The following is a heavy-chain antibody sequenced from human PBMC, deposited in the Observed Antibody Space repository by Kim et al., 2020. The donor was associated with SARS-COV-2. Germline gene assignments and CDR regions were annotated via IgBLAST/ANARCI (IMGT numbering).Heavy chain of an antibody. CDR2: MYHSGST. J-gene: IGHJ4*01. D-gene: IGHD3-10*01. Sequence: SETLSLTCTVSGYSINSDYYWGWIRQPPGKGLEWIGSMYHSGSTYYNPSLKSRVTISVDRSKNQFSLKLSSVTATDTAVYYCARDPKNYYGSGGLDYWG. CDR3: ARDPKNYYGSGGLDY. V-gene: IGHV4-38-2*02. CDR1: GYSINSDYY.